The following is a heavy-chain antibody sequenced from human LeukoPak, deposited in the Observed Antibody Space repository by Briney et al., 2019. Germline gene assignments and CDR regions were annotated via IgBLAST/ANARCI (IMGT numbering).Heavy chain of an antibody. J-gene: IGHJ3*02. CDR2: IKQDGSEK. D-gene: IGHD3-9*01. CDR1: GFTFSSYW. V-gene: IGHV3-7*01. Sequence: GGSLRLFCAASGFTFSSYWMSWVRQAPGKGLEWVANIKQDGSEKYYVDSVKGRFTISRDNAKNSLYLQMNSLRAEDTAVYYCARDRLGGLGAFDIWGQGTMVTVSS. CDR3: ARDRLGGLGAFDI.